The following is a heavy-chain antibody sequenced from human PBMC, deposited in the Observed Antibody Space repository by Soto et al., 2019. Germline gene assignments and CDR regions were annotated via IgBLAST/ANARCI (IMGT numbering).Heavy chain of an antibody. V-gene: IGHV4-59*08. Sequence: SETLSLTCTFTGDSFSSISNHYCSWIRQPPGKGLEWIGYIYYSGSTNYNPSLKSRVTISVDTSKNQFSLKLSSVTAADTAVYYCARLTVGITHFDYWGQGTPVTVSS. J-gene: IGHJ4*02. CDR3: ARLTVGITHFDY. CDR1: GDSFSSISNHY. D-gene: IGHD1-20*01. CDR2: IYYSGST.